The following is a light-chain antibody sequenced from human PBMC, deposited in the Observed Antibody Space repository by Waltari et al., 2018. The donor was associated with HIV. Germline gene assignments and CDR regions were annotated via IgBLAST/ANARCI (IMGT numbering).Light chain of an antibody. CDR2: AAS. CDR1: QGISSY. J-gene: IGKJ4*01. CDR3: QQYYSYPLT. Sequence: AIRVTPSPSSFSASTGGRVTLTCRASQGISSYLSWYQQKPGKAPNLLIYAASTLQSGVPSRFSGSGSGTDFTLTISCLQSEDFASYYCQQYYSYPLTFGGGTKVEIK. V-gene: IGKV1-8*01.